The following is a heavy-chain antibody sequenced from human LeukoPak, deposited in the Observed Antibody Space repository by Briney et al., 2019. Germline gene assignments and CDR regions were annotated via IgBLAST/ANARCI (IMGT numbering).Heavy chain of an antibody. V-gene: IGHV1-24*01. Sequence: ASVKVSCKVSGYTLPKLSMTWVGQPPGKGLGGLGGFDPEDGETIYAQKFQGRVTMTEDTSTDTAYMELSSLRSEDTAVYYCATDLRSGEYDYWGQGTLVTVSS. D-gene: IGHD3-10*01. CDR1: GYTLPKLS. CDR3: ATDLRSGEYDY. CDR2: FDPEDGET. J-gene: IGHJ4*02.